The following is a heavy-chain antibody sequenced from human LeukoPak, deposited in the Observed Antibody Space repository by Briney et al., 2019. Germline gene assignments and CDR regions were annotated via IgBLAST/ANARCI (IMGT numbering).Heavy chain of an antibody. CDR2: ISSSSSYI. Sequence: PGGSLRLSCAASGFTFSSYSMTWVRQAPGKGLEWVSSISSSSSYIYYADSVKGRFTISRDNAKNSLYLQMNSLRAEDTAVYYCASHINYYDSSGENYWGQGTLVTVSS. CDR1: GFTFSSYS. CDR3: ASHINYYDSSGENY. D-gene: IGHD3-22*01. V-gene: IGHV3-21*01. J-gene: IGHJ4*02.